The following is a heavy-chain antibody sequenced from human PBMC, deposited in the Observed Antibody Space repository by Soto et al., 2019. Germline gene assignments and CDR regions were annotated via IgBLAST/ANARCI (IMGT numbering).Heavy chain of an antibody. D-gene: IGHD2-2*01. CDR3: ARDLPIVVVPAAMDY. CDR1: GFTFSSYG. J-gene: IGHJ4*02. V-gene: IGHV3-33*01. CDR2: IWYDGSNK. Sequence: QVQLVESGGGVVQPGRSLRLSCAASGFTFSSYGMHWVRRAPGKGLEWVAVIWYDGSNKYYADSVKGRFTISRDNSKNTLYLQMNSLRAEDTAVYYCARDLPIVVVPAAMDYWGQGTLVTVSS.